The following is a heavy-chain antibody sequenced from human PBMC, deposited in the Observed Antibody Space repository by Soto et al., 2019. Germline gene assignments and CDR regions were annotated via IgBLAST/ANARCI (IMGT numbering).Heavy chain of an antibody. CDR3: ARDLTIFGVAFDI. CDR1: GITFSSYW. CDR2: IKQDGSEK. J-gene: IGHJ3*02. Sequence: GGSLRLSCAASGITFSSYWMTWVRQAPGKGLEWVANIKQDGSEKYYVDSVKGRFTIYRDNAKNSLYLQMNSLRAEDTAVYYCARDLTIFGVAFDIWGQGTMVTVS. V-gene: IGHV3-7*05. D-gene: IGHD3-3*01.